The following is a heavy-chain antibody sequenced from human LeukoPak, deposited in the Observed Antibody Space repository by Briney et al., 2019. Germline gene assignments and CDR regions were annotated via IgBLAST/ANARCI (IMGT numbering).Heavy chain of an antibody. CDR2: INHSGST. CDR3: ARVGGPLYSSSWYPAYYYYGMDV. D-gene: IGHD6-13*01. J-gene: IGHJ6*02. V-gene: IGHV4-34*01. CDR1: GGPFSGYY. Sequence: SETLSLTCAVYGGPFSGYYWSWIRQPPGKGLEWIGEINHSGSTNYNPSLKSRVTISVDTSKNQFSLKLCSVTAADTAVYYCARVGGPLYSSSWYPAYYYYGMDVWGQGTTVTVSS.